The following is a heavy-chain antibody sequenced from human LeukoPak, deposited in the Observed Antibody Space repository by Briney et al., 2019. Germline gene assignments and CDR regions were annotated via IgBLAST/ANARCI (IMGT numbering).Heavy chain of an antibody. V-gene: IGHV1-69*05. J-gene: IGHJ3*02. Sequence: SVKVSCKASGGTFSSYAISWVRQAPGQGLEWMGRIIPIFGTANYAQKFQGRVTITTDESTSTAYMELSSLRSKDTAVYYCARDLGDYGDYGATGIWGQGTMVTVSS. CDR1: GGTFSSYA. CDR2: IIPIFGTA. CDR3: ARDLGDYGDYGATGI. D-gene: IGHD4-17*01.